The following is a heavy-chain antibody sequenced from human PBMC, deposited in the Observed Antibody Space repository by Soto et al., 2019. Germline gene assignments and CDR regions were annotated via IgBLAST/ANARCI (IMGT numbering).Heavy chain of an antibody. CDR2: IYHIGIA. CDR3: ARDRGQATLYYKGMEV. V-gene: IGHV4-4*02. Sequence: PSETLSLTCSFSGYSIISSYWCSCVRHSPGRGLEWIGEIYHIGIANYNPSLKSRVSISVDKSKNQFSLKLTSVTGADTAVYYCARDRGQATLYYKGMEVWGQGNTLTVS. D-gene: IGHD3-16*01. J-gene: IGHJ6*01. CDR1: GYSIISSYW.